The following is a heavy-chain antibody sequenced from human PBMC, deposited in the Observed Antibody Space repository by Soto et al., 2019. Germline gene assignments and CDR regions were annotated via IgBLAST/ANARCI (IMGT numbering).Heavy chain of an antibody. V-gene: IGHV2-5*02. J-gene: IGHJ4*02. D-gene: IGHD3-9*01. CDR2: IYWDDDN. CDR1: GFSLSTTEVG. Sequence: QITLKESGPTLVKPTQTLTLTCTFSGFSLSTTEVGVAWIRQPPGKALEWLALIYWDDDNRYSPSLKSRLTITMYTPKNQVVLSMTNMDPVDTATYYCAHRFDWYYFDYWGQGTLVTVSS. CDR3: AHRFDWYYFDY.